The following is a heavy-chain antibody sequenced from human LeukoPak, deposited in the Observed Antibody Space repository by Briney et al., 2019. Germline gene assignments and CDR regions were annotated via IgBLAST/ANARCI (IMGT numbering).Heavy chain of an antibody. V-gene: IGHV1-69*04. D-gene: IGHD1-14*01. J-gene: IGHJ4*02. CDR1: GGTFSSYA. CDR2: IIPILGIA. Sequence: ASVKVSCKASGGTFSSYAISWVRQAPGQGLEWMGRIIPILGIASYAQKFQGRVTITADKSTSTAYMELSSLRSEDTAVYYCASAPGFNHLPFFDYWGQGTLVTVSS. CDR3: ASAPGFNHLPFFDY.